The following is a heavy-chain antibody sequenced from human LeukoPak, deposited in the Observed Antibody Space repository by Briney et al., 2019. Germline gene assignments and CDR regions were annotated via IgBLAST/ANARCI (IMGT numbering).Heavy chain of an antibody. D-gene: IGHD1-26*01. Sequence: GGSLRLSCAASGFTFNNYGMSWVRQAPGKGLEWVSHISGSGGDTYYADSVKGRFTISRDNSKNTLYLQMNSLRAEDTAVYYCARSQAVGAFDYWGQGTLVTVSS. J-gene: IGHJ4*02. CDR1: GFTFNNYG. V-gene: IGHV3-23*01. CDR2: ISGSGGDT. CDR3: ARSQAVGAFDY.